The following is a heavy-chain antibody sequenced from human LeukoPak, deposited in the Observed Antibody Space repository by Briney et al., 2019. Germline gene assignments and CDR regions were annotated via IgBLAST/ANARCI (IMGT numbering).Heavy chain of an antibody. CDR2: ISGSGGST. Sequence: GGSLRLSCAASGFXFSSYAMTWVRQAPGKGLEWVSVISGSGGSTYYADSVKGRFTISRDSSKNTLYLQMNSLRAEDTAVYYCAKDRATVTLAWYFDLWGRGTLVTVSS. J-gene: IGHJ2*01. CDR1: GFXFSSYA. CDR3: AKDRATVTLAWYFDL. V-gene: IGHV3-23*01. D-gene: IGHD4-17*01.